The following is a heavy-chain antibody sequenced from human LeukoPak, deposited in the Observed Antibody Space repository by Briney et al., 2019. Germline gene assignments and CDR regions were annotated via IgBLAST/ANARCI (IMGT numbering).Heavy chain of an antibody. J-gene: IGHJ4*02. CDR3: AGGGQWLAFDY. V-gene: IGHV4-59*01. CDR2: IHYSGTT. Sequence: SETLSLTCTVSGGSISRYFWSWIRQPPGTGLEWIGYIHYSGTTNYNPSLKSRVTISVDTSKNQFSLKLSSVTAADTAVYYCAGGGQWLAFDYWGQGTLVTVSS. D-gene: IGHD6-19*01. CDR1: GGSISRYF.